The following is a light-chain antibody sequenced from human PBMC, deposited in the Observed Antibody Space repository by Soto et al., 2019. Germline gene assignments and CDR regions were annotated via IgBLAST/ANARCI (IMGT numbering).Light chain of an antibody. CDR1: SSDIGSHNW. CDR3: SSYTTSDTYV. V-gene: IGLV2-14*01. Sequence: QSVLTQPASVSGSPGQSTTISCTGTSSDIGSHNWVSWYKQHPGRAPRLMIYEVNNRPSGVSNRFSGSKSGNTASLTISGLQAEDEADYYCSSYTTSDTYVFGPGTKLTVL. CDR2: EVN. J-gene: IGLJ1*01.